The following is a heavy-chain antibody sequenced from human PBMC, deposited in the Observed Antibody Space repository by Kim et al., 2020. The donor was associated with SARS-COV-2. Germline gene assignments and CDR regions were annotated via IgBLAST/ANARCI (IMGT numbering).Heavy chain of an antibody. V-gene: IGHV3-43*02. Sequence: GGSLRLSCAASGFTFDDYAMHWVRQAPGKGLEWVSLISGDGGSTYYADSVKGRFTISRDNSKNSLYLQMNSLRTEDTALYYCAKVVIHTALDDAFDIWGQGTMVTVSS. CDR1: GFTFDDYA. J-gene: IGHJ3*02. CDR2: ISGDGGST. D-gene: IGHD3-16*02. CDR3: AKVVIHTALDDAFDI.